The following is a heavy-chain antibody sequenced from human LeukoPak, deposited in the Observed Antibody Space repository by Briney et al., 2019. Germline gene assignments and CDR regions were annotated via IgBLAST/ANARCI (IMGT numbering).Heavy chain of an antibody. J-gene: IGHJ4*02. D-gene: IGHD3-22*01. CDR3: AREGQYYYDSSGYYRTRVLDY. CDR1: GGTFSSYA. CDR2: IIPIFGTA. Sequence: SVKVSCKASGGTFSSYAISWVRQAPGQGLEWMGGIIPIFGTANYAQKFQGRVTITADESTSTAYMELSSLRSEDTAVYYCAREGQYYYDSSGYYRTRVLDYWGQGTLVTVSS. V-gene: IGHV1-69*13.